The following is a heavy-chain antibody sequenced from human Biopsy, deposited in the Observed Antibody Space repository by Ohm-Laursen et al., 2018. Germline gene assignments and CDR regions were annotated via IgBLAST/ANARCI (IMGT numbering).Heavy chain of an antibody. CDR3: VRGVDYYVPYHYYALDV. J-gene: IGHJ6*02. V-gene: IGHV4-34*01. CDR1: GESFNGYY. CDR2: INHSGKT. D-gene: IGHD3-10*02. Sequence: GTLSLTCSVYGESFNGYYWSWIRQTPGKGLEWIGEINHSGKTNYNPSLKSRVTISVDTSRNQFSLKVRTVTAADTAVDYCVRGVDYYVPYHYYALDVWGQGTTVTVSS.